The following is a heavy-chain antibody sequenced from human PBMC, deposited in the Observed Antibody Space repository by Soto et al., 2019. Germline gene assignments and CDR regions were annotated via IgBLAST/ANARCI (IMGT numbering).Heavy chain of an antibody. Sequence: SETLSLTCTVSGVSIRSGDYYWSWIRQHPGKGLEWIGYIHYRGITYYNPSLKSRVVISVDTSKNQFSLKLSSVTAADTAVYYCARQGRGYSYGLYYMDVWGKGTTVTVSS. CDR2: IHYRGIT. J-gene: IGHJ6*03. D-gene: IGHD5-18*01. CDR3: ARQGRGYSYGLYYMDV. CDR1: GVSIRSGDYY. V-gene: IGHV4-30-4*08.